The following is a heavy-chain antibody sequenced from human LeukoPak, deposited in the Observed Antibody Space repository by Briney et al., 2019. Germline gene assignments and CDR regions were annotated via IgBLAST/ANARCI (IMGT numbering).Heavy chain of an antibody. D-gene: IGHD2-21*02. CDR1: GGSISSYY. J-gene: IGHJ6*04. Sequence: SETLSLTCTVSGGSISSYYWSWIRQPPGKGLEWIGYIYYSGSTNYNPSLKSRVTISVDTSKNQFSLKLSSVTAADTAVCYCARVHADFYYYYGMDVWGKGTTVTVSS. V-gene: IGHV4-59*01. CDR3: ARVHADFYYYYGMDV. CDR2: IYYSGST.